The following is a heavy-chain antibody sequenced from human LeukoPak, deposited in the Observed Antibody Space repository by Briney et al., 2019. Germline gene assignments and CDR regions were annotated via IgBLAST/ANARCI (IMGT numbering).Heavy chain of an antibody. CDR1: GYTFTSYY. V-gene: IGHV1-46*01. Sequence: ASVKVSCKASGYTFTSYYMHWVRQAPGLVLGWMGKINPSGGNTAYAQKFQGRVTMTRDTSTSTVYMELTSLRSDDTAVYYCAKCRLSSRSSADYWGQGTLVTVSS. D-gene: IGHD3-10*01. CDR2: INPSGGNT. J-gene: IGHJ4*02. CDR3: AKCRLSSRSSADY.